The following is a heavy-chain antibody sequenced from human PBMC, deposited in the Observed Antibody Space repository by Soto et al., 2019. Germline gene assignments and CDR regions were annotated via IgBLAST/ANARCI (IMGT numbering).Heavy chain of an antibody. Sequence: GASVKVSCKASGGTFSSYAISWVRQAPGQGLEWMGGIIPIFGSANYAQKFQGRVTITADESTSTAYMELSSLRSEDTVVYYCARVVYSSGWYAIDYWGQGTLVTVSS. J-gene: IGHJ4*02. CDR3: ARVVYSSGWYAIDY. CDR1: GGTFSSYA. V-gene: IGHV1-69*13. CDR2: IIPIFGSA. D-gene: IGHD6-19*01.